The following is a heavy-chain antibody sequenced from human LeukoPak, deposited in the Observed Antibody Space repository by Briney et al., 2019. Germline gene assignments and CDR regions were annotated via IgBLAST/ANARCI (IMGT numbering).Heavy chain of an antibody. V-gene: IGHV4-59*01. Sequence: SETLSLTCTVSGGSISNYYWNWIRQPPGKGLEWIGYIYYSGSTNYNPSLKSRVTISVDTSKNQFSLKLSSVTAADTAVYYCARVLLWFGEKVAFDIWGQGTMVTVSS. J-gene: IGHJ3*02. CDR2: IYYSGST. CDR3: ARVLLWFGEKVAFDI. D-gene: IGHD3-10*01. CDR1: GGSISNYY.